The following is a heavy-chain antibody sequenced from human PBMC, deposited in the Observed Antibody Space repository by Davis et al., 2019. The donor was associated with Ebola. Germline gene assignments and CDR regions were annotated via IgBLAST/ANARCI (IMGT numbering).Heavy chain of an antibody. CDR3: ARDPTYYDFWSGYSVDYYGMDV. V-gene: IGHV4-4*02. Sequence: SETLSLTCAVSGGSISSSNWWSWVRQPPGKGLVWIGEIYHSGSTNYNPSLKSRVTISVDKSKNQFSLKLSSVTAADTAVYYCARDPTYYDFWSGYSVDYYGMDVWGQGTTVTVSS. D-gene: IGHD3-3*01. CDR1: GGSISSSNW. CDR2: IYHSGST. J-gene: IGHJ6*02.